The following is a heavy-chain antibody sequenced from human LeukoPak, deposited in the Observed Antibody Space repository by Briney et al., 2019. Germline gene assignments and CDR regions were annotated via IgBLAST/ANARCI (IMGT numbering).Heavy chain of an antibody. CDR3: TTGITGTAI. J-gene: IGHJ4*02. D-gene: IGHD1-7*01. CDR1: GFTYSNYA. V-gene: IGHV3-15*01. CDR2: IKSKIDGGTT. Sequence: PGGSLRLSCAASGFTYSNYAMSWVRQAPGKGLEWVGRIKSKIDGGTTDFAAPVKGRFTISRDDSNDTLYLQVNSLKTEDTAVYYCTTGITGTAIWGQGTLVTVSS.